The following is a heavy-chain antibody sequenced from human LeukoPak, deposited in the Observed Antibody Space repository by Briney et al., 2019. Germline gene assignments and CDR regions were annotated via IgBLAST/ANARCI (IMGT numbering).Heavy chain of an antibody. CDR1: GGSFSGYY. CDR3: ARKRRRGYYLNSAFDM. D-gene: IGHD3-3*01. J-gene: IGHJ3*02. V-gene: IGHV4-34*01. CDR2: ISHRGTS. Sequence: PSETLSLTCAVYGGSFSGYYWSWIRQPPGKGLEWIAEISHRGTSTYNPSLQSRVTVSVDASKNHFSLRVKSVIAADTAIYYCARKRRRGYYLNSAFDMWGQGTMVTVSS.